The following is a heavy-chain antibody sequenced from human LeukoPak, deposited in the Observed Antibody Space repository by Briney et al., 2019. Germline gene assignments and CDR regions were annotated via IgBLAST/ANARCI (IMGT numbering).Heavy chain of an antibody. J-gene: IGHJ4*02. V-gene: IGHV3-23*01. CDR1: GFTFTTYS. D-gene: IGHD6-13*01. CDR3: TTAGYSSSWYVY. Sequence: GGSLRLSCEASGFTFTTYSMTWVRQAPGKGLEWVSAISGSGGSTYYADSVKGRFTISRDNSKNTLYLQMNSLKTEDTAVYYCTTAGYSSSWYVYWGQGTLVTVSS. CDR2: ISGSGGST.